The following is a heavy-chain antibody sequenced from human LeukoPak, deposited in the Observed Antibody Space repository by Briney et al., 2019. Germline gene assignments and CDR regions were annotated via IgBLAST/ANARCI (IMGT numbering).Heavy chain of an antibody. Sequence: GGSLRLSCAASGFTFSSYAMSWVRQAPGKGLEWVSAISGSGGSTYYADSVKGRFTISRDNAKNSLYLQMNSLRAEDKAVYYCVRDNPRCCGVVPANIDDYWGQGTLVTVSS. V-gene: IGHV3-23*01. CDR3: VRDNPRCCGVVPANIDDY. CDR2: ISGSGGST. CDR1: GFTFSSYA. D-gene: IGHD2-15*01. J-gene: IGHJ4*02.